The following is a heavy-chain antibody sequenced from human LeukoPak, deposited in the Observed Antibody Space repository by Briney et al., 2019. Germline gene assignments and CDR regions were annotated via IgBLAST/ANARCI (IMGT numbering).Heavy chain of an antibody. Sequence: GGALKISFKGSGYSFTSYWIGWVRQRPGKGLEGMGIIYPGDSDTRYSPSFQGQVTISADKSISTAYLQWSSLKASDTAMYYCARLGVVGATTGYFDYWGQGTLVTVSS. CDR2: IYPGDSDT. D-gene: IGHD1-26*01. CDR3: ARLGVVGATTGYFDY. V-gene: IGHV5-51*01. J-gene: IGHJ4*02. CDR1: GYSFTSYW.